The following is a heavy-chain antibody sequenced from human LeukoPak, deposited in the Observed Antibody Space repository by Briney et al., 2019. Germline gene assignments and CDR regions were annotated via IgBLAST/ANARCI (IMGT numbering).Heavy chain of an antibody. V-gene: IGHV3-53*01. CDR3: ATYSSGWPRFDY. Sequence: GGSLRLSCAASGFTVSSNYMSWVRQAPGKGLEWVSVIYSGGSTYYADSVKGRFTISRDNSKNTLYLQMNSLRAEDTAVYYCATYSSGWPRFDYWGQGTLVTVSS. D-gene: IGHD6-19*01. CDR2: IYSGGST. J-gene: IGHJ4*02. CDR1: GFTVSSNY.